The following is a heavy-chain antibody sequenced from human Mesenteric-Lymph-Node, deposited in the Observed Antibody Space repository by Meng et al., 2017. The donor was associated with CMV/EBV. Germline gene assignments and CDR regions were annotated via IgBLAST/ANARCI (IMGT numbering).Heavy chain of an antibody. CDR2: IIPVLGIA. J-gene: IGHJ4*02. CDR3: ARDGGTMVRGVIIVSHFDY. Sequence: TFSRHAISWVGQDPGQGLEWMGRIIPVLGIANYAQKFQGRVTITADKSTSTAYMELSSLRSEDTAVYYCARDGGTMVRGVIIVSHFDYWGQGTLVTVSS. V-gene: IGHV1-69*04. CDR1: TFSRHA. D-gene: IGHD3-10*01.